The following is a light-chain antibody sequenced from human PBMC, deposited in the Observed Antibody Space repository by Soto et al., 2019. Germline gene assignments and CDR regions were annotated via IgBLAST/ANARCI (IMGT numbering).Light chain of an antibody. Sequence: SFELTQSPSESVSPGQTASITCSGDKLGDRFACWYQQKAGQSPVMVIYQDTKRPSGIPERFSGSNYGNTATLTISGTQAMDEADYYCQAWDSSTGVVFGGGTKLTVL. J-gene: IGLJ2*01. CDR1: KLGDRF. CDR2: QDT. V-gene: IGLV3-1*01. CDR3: QAWDSSTGVV.